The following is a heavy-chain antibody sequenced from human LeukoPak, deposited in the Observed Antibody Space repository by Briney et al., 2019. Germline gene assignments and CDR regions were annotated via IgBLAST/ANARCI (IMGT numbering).Heavy chain of an antibody. Sequence: GASVKVSCKASGYTFTGYYMHWVRQAPGQGLEWMGRINPNSGGTNYAQKFQGRVTMTRDTSISTAYMELSRLRSDDTAVYYCARMIRRYCSSTSCQNWFDPWGQGTLVTVSS. D-gene: IGHD2-2*01. J-gene: IGHJ5*02. CDR2: INPNSGGT. CDR1: GYTFTGYY. V-gene: IGHV1-2*06. CDR3: ARMIRRYCSSTSCQNWFDP.